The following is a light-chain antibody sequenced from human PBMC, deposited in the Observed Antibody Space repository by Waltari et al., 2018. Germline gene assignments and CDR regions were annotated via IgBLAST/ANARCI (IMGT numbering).Light chain of an antibody. Sequence: DIQLIQSPSTLSASVGDRVTITCRASQSIINYLALYHQKPGKAPNLLIYKASVLERGVPSRFSVIGSGTDFTLTISSLQPDDFATYYCQQHKAYPYTFGQGTKLAIK. CDR1: QSIINY. CDR2: KAS. CDR3: QQHKAYPYT. J-gene: IGKJ2*01. V-gene: IGKV1-5*03.